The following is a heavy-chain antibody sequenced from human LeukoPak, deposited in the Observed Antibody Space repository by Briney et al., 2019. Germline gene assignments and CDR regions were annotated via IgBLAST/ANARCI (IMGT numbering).Heavy chain of an antibody. J-gene: IGHJ5*02. CDR1: GGSFSGYY. V-gene: IGHV4-31*11. CDR3: AREGYYDSSGS. CDR2: IYYSGST. Sequence: KPSETLSLTCAVYGGSFSGYYWSWIRQHPGKGLEWIGYIYYSGSTYYNPSLKSRVTISVDTSKNQFSLKLSSVTAADTAVYYCAREGYYDSSGSWGQGTLVTVSS. D-gene: IGHD3-22*01.